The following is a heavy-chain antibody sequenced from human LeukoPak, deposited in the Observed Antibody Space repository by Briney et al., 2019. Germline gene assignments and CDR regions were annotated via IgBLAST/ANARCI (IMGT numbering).Heavy chain of an antibody. J-gene: IGHJ4*02. D-gene: IGHD3-22*01. Sequence: ETLSLTCAVYGGSFSGYYWSWIRQPPGKGLEWVSSISSSSSYIYYADSVKGRFTISRDNAKNSLYLQMNSLRAEDTAVYYCARVRVDYYDSSGYYYFDYWGQGTLVTVSS. V-gene: IGHV3-21*01. CDR2: ISSSSSYI. CDR3: ARVRVDYYDSSGYYYFDY. CDR1: GGSFSGYY.